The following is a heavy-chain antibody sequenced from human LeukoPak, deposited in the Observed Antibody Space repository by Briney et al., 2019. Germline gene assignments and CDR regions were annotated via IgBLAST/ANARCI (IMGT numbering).Heavy chain of an antibody. Sequence: PGGSLRLSCEGSAFIFSGHWMNWVRQAPGKGLEWVASIKGDGSERQYVDSVKGRFTISRDNAKNSLYLQMSNLRAEDTAVYFCARGGGLDVWGQGATVTVSS. D-gene: IGHD3-16*01. CDR3: ARGGGLDV. CDR1: AFIFSGHW. V-gene: IGHV3-7*03. CDR2: IKGDGSER. J-gene: IGHJ6*02.